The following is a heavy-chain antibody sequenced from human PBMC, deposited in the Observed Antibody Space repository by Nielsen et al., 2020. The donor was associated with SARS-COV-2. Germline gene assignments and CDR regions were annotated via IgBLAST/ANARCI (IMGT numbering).Heavy chain of an antibody. CDR2: IYYSGST. D-gene: IGHD3-16*01. V-gene: IGHV4-39*01. Sequence: SETLSLTCTVSGGSISSSSYYWGWIRQPPGKGLEWIGSIYYSGSTYYNPSLKSRVTISVDTSKNQFSLKLSSVTAADTAVYHCARHKGFGAFDIWGQGTMVTVSS. CDR3: ARHKGFGAFDI. CDR1: GGSISSSSYY. J-gene: IGHJ3*02.